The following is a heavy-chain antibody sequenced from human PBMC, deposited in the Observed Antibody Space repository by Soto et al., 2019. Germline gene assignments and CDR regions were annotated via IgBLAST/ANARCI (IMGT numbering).Heavy chain of an antibody. J-gene: IGHJ4*02. CDR2: IIPIFGTA. Sequence: SVKVSCKAPGGTFSSYAISWVRQAPGQGLEWMGGIIPIFGTANYAQKFQGRVTITADESTSTAYMELSSLRSEDTAVYYCARSGYSYGHTTWAVAFDYWGQGNLVTVSS. D-gene: IGHD5-18*01. V-gene: IGHV1-69*13. CDR1: GGTFSSYA. CDR3: ARSGYSYGHTTWAVAFDY.